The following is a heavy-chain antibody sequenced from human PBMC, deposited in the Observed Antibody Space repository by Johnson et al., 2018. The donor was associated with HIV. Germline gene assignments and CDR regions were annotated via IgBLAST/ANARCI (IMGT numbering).Heavy chain of an antibody. CDR2: IRSKTNTYAT. D-gene: IGHD1-26*01. CDR3: AREPEGWAFDI. CDR1: GFTFSGSA. V-gene: IGHV3-73*01. Sequence: VQLVESGGGVVQPGGSLKLACAASGFTFSGSALHWVRQASGKGLAWIGHIRSKTNTYATEYAASVKGRFTISRDDSQNTAYLQMNSLKTEDTAVYYCAREPEGWAFDIWGQGTMVTVSS. J-gene: IGHJ3*02.